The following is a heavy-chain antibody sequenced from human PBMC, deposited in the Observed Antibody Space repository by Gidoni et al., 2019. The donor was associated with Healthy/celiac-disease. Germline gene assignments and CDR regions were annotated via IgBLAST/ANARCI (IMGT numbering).Heavy chain of an antibody. CDR3: AKDQPPDSSTSVDYFDY. D-gene: IGHD2-2*01. Sequence: EVQLVESGGCLIQPGRSLSLCCADSGFTFADYAMHWVRQAPGKGLEWVSGISWNSGSIGYADSVKGRFTISRDNAKNSLYLQMNSLRAEDAALYYCAKDQPPDSSTSVDYFDYWGQGTLVTVSS. J-gene: IGHJ4*02. V-gene: IGHV3-9*01. CDR2: ISWNSGSI. CDR1: GFTFADYA.